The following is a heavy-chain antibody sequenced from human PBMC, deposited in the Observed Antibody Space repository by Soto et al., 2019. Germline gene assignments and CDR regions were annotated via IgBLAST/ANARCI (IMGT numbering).Heavy chain of an antibody. J-gene: IGHJ4*02. Sequence: NPSETLSLTCTVSGGSISSYYWSWIRQPAGKGLEWIGRIYTSGSTNYNPSLKSRVTMSVDTSKNQFSLQLSSVTAADTAVYYCARACSSNSCYDVFDYWGQGTLVTVSS. CDR1: GGSISSYY. CDR3: ARACSSNSCYDVFDY. D-gene: IGHD2-2*01. CDR2: IYTSGST. V-gene: IGHV4-4*07.